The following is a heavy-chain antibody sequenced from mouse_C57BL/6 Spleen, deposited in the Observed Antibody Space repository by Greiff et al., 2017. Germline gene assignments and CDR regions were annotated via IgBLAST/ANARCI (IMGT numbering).Heavy chain of an antibody. Sequence: QLQQSGAELVRPGTSVKVSCKASGYAFTNYLIEWVKQRPGQGLEWIGVINPGSGGTNYNEKFKGKATLTADKSSSTAYMQLSSLTSEDSAVYFCAKVYGSSLYYFDYWGQGTTLTVSS. CDR1: GYAFTNYL. J-gene: IGHJ2*01. D-gene: IGHD1-1*01. CDR2: INPGSGGT. CDR3: AKVYGSSLYYFDY. V-gene: IGHV1-54*01.